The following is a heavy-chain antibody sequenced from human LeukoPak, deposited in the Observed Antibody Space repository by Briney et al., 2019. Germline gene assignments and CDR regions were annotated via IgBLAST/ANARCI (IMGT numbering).Heavy chain of an antibody. CDR3: ARGGATGFYVFY. D-gene: IGHD1-26*01. CDR1: GFTFNTYS. J-gene: IGHJ4*02. V-gene: IGHV3-48*01. CDR2: VKSGNYDI. Sequence: GGSLRLSCAASGFTFNTYSMNWVRQAPGKGLEWLSYVKSGNYDIQYADSVTGRFTISRDNLKNTLYLQMNSLRAEDTAVYYCARGGATGFYVFYWGQGTLVTVSS.